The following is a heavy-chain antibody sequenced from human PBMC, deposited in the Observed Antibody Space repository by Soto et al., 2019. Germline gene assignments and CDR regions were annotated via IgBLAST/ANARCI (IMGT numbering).Heavy chain of an antibody. Sequence: PSETLSLTCTVFGGSIFSSYWSWVRQPPGQGLEYIGFIHSNGHTNYSPSLRGRVTISVDASKNQLSLKMYSVTAADTAIFYCANLVVCGVDCYSFDDWGQGNLFTVSS. CDR3: ANLVVCGVDCYSFDD. CDR1: GGSIFSSY. D-gene: IGHD2-21*02. CDR2: IHSNGHT. V-gene: IGHV4-59*08. J-gene: IGHJ4*02.